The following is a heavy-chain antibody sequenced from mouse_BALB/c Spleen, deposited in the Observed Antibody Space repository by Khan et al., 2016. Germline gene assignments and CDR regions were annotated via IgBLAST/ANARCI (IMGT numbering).Heavy chain of an antibody. Sequence: QVQLKESGPGLVAPSQSLSITCTVSGFSLTSYGVHWVRQPPGKGLEWLGVIWAGGSTNYNSALMSRLSISKDNSKSQVFLKLNSPQTDDTAMYYCAREYYGSSYFDYWGQGTTLTVSS. V-gene: IGHV2-9*02. J-gene: IGHJ2*01. CDR2: IWAGGST. D-gene: IGHD1-1*01. CDR3: AREYYGSSYFDY. CDR1: GFSLTSYG.